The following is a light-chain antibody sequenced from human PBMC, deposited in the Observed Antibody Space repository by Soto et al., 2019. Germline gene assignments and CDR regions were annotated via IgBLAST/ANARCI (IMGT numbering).Light chain of an antibody. CDR3: QEYSTWPWT. J-gene: IGKJ1*01. V-gene: IGKV3-15*01. Sequence: ETLMTQSPATLSVSPGERATLSCRASQSVNNNLAWYQQKLGQAPRVLIYGASTRATGIPARFTGSGSGTEFILTITSLQSEDSAVYYCQEYSTWPWTFGQGTKVEFK. CDR2: GAS. CDR1: QSVNNN.